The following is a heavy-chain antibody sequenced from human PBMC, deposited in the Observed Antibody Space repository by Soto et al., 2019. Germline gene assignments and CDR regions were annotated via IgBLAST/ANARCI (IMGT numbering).Heavy chain of an antibody. CDR1: GGSISSGSYY. J-gene: IGHJ4*02. V-gene: IGHV4-31*03. Sequence: QVQLQESGPGLVKPSQTLSLMCTVSGGSISSGSYYWRWIRQLPGKGLEWIGNIYYSGSTYYNPSLKSRVTISVDTSKNQFSLKLSSVTAADTAVYYCARAMTTVTPYYFDYWGQGTLVTVSS. CDR3: ARAMTTVTPYYFDY. CDR2: IYYSGST. D-gene: IGHD4-17*01.